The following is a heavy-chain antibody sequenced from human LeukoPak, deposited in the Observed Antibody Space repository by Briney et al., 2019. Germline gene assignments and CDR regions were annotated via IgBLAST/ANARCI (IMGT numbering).Heavy chain of an antibody. V-gene: IGHV3-23*01. D-gene: IGHD3-22*01. CDR2: IICRWGGP. CDR1: GITLSIYA. Sequence: GGCLRLSCAVSGITLSIYAMTSVCQTPGRGLEWGAGIICRWGGPNYADPVKGRFTTSRDNSKNNLYLQMNNLGAADTAVYFCAKRGVVIRVILVGFHKEAYYFDSWGQGALVTVSS. J-gene: IGHJ4*02. CDR3: AKRGVVIRVILVGFHKEAYYFDS.